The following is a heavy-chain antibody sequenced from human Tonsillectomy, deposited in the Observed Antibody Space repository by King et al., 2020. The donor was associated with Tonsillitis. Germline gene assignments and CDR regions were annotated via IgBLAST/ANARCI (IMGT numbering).Heavy chain of an antibody. V-gene: IGHV3-30*03. CDR3: ESTRNHGVGH. D-gene: IGHD1-14*01. CDR2: ISPDGSKK. Sequence: VQLVESGGGVVQPGGSLRLSCAASGFSLSNYGMHWVRQAPGKGLEWVAVISPDGSKKDYADSVKGRFTVSRDNPKNTLYLQMDSLRVEDTAVYYCESTRNHGVGHWGQGTLVTVSS. CDR1: GFSLSNYG. J-gene: IGHJ4*02.